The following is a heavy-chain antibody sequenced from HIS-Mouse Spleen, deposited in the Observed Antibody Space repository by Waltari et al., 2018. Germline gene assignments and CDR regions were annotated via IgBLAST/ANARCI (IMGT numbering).Heavy chain of an antibody. CDR2: IYYSGST. D-gene: IGHD6-13*01. Sequence: QLQLQESGPGLVKPSETLSLTCTVSGGSISSSSYYWGWIRQPPGKGLEWIGSIYYSGSTSSNPSLKSRFTISVDTSKNQFSLKLSSVTAADTAVYYCAREIPYSSSWYDWYFDLWGRGTLVTVSS. J-gene: IGHJ2*01. CDR1: GGSISSSSYY. V-gene: IGHV4-39*07. CDR3: AREIPYSSSWYDWYFDL.